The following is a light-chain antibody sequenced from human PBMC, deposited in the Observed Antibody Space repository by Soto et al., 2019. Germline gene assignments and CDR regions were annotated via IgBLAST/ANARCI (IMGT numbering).Light chain of an antibody. CDR1: SGHSSYA. CDR2: LNSDGSH. CDR3: QTWGTGIVV. Sequence: QPVLTQSPSASASLGASVKLTCTLSSGHSSYAIAWHQQQPEKGPRYWMKLNSDGSHSKGDRIPDRFSGSSSGAERYLTISSLQSEDEADYYCQTWGTGIVVFGGGTKLTVL. V-gene: IGLV4-69*01. J-gene: IGLJ2*01.